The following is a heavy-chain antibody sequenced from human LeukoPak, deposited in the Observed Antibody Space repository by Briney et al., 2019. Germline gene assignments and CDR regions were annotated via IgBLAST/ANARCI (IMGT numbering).Heavy chain of an antibody. CDR3: ARDSPYCSSTSCHNWFDP. CDR2: ISAYNGHT. D-gene: IGHD2-2*01. V-gene: IGHV1-18*01. Sequence: ASVKVSCKASGYTFTSYGISWVRQAPGQGLEWMGWISAYNGHTNYAQKLQDRVTMTTDTSTSTAYMELRSLRSDDTAVYYCARDSPYCSSTSCHNWFDPWGQGTLVTVSS. CDR1: GYTFTSYG. J-gene: IGHJ5*02.